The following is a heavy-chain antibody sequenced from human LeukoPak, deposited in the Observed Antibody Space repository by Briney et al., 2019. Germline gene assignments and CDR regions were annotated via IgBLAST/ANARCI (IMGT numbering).Heavy chain of an antibody. Sequence: PGGSLRLSCAASGFTFSSYGMHWVRQAPGKGLEWVAVIWYDGSNKYYADSVKGRFTISRDNSKNTLYLQMNSLRAEDTAVYYCARERPPGCSGGSCHSRLNWFDPWGQGTLVTVSS. J-gene: IGHJ5*02. CDR3: ARERPPGCSGGSCHSRLNWFDP. V-gene: IGHV3-33*01. CDR2: IWYDGSNK. CDR1: GFTFSSYG. D-gene: IGHD2-15*01.